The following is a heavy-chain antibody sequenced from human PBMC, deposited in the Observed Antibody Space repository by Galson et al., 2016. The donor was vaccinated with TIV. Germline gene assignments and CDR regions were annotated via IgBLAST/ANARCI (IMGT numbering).Heavy chain of an antibody. J-gene: IGHJ6*02. CDR3: ARGPTTRRGYYGLDI. Sequence: SLRLSCVASGYTFSSYAMTWVRQAPGKGLEWVSDISGRGGTTHYADSVKGRFTISRDNSKNTLYLHLSSLRAEDTALYYCARGPTTRRGYYGLDIWGQGTTVTVSS. D-gene: IGHD1-26*01. CDR2: ISGRGGTT. CDR1: GYTFSSYA. V-gene: IGHV3-23*01.